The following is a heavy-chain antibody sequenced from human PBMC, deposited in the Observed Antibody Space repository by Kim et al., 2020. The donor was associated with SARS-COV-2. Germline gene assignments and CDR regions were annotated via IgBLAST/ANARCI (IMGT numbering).Heavy chain of an antibody. CDR2: GDST. V-gene: IGHV3-66*01. J-gene: IGHJ6*02. CDR3: AREVYGMDV. Sequence: GDSTDTAGSVKGRFTISGDNAKNTLYLQMNSLRAEDTAVYYCAREVYGMDVWGQGTTVTVSS.